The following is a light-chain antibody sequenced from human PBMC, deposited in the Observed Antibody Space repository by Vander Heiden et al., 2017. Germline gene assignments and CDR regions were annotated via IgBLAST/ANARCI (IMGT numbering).Light chain of an antibody. V-gene: IGKV1-9*01. CDR2: AAA. CDR1: PSISSS. Sequence: IQLTQSPSSLSASVGDRVTITCRSSPSISSSFAWYLQKPGKAPKSLIYAAATLQSGVPSRFSGSGSGTEFTLTISSLQPEDFATYYCQQHYSSPLTFGGGTKVEMK. CDR3: QQHYSSPLT. J-gene: IGKJ4*01.